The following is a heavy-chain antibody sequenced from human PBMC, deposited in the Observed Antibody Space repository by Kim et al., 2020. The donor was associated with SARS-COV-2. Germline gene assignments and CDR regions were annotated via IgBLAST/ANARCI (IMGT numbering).Heavy chain of an antibody. Sequence: SETLSLTCSVSGGSISSYYWSWIRQPPGKGLEWIGDVYYSGITNYNPSLNSRVTMSVDTSKNQFSLKLSSVTAADTAIYYCARGAEWTVDWGQGTLVTVS. CDR1: GGSISSYY. V-gene: IGHV4-59*13. D-gene: IGHD6-19*01. CDR2: VYYSGIT. J-gene: IGHJ4*02. CDR3: ARGAEWTVD.